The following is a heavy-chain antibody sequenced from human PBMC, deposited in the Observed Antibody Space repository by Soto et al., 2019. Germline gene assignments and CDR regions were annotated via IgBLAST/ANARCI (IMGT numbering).Heavy chain of an antibody. J-gene: IGHJ5*02. CDR3: ATKRYYDSSGYYYDWFDP. CDR1: GVSISSYY. CDR2: IYYSGST. D-gene: IGHD3-22*01. V-gene: IGHV4-59*01. Sequence: SETLSLTCTVSGVSISSYYWSWIRQPPGKGLEWIGYIYYSGSTNYNPSLKSRVTISVDTSKNQFSLKLSSVTAADTAVYYCATKRYYDSSGYYYDWFDPWGQGTLVTVS.